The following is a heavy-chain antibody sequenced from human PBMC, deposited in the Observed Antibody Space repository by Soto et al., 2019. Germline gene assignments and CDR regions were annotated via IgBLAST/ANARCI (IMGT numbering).Heavy chain of an antibody. J-gene: IGHJ4*02. D-gene: IGHD3-3*01. CDR2: IYYSGST. Sequence: SQTLSLTRTVAGGSIGSRSYCWGRIRQTPGKGLEWIGSIYYSGSTYYNPSLKSRVTISVDTSKNQFSLKLSSVTAADTAVYYCARSGYYDFWSGYFDYWGQGTLVTVSS. CDR1: GGSIGSRSYC. V-gene: IGHV4-39*01. CDR3: ARSGYYDFWSGYFDY.